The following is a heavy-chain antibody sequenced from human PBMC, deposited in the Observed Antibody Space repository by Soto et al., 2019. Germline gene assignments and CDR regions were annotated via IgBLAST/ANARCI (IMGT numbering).Heavy chain of an antibody. Sequence: ASVKVSCKASGYTFTSYDINWVRQATGQGLEWMGWMNPNSGNTGYAQKFQGRVTMTRNTSISTAYMELSSLRSEDTAVYYCARDGSGSYYTNYYYYYYMDVWGKGTTVAVSS. CDR1: GYTFTSYD. CDR3: ARDGSGSYYTNYYYYYYMDV. V-gene: IGHV1-8*01. CDR2: MNPNSGNT. J-gene: IGHJ6*03. D-gene: IGHD3-10*01.